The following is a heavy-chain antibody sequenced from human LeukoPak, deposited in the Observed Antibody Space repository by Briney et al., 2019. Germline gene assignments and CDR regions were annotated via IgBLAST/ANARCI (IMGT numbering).Heavy chain of an antibody. V-gene: IGHV3-30*02. CDR3: AKRSELERRGGDYYYYMDV. CDR2: IRYDGSNK. J-gene: IGHJ6*03. CDR1: GFTFSSHG. Sequence: GSLRLSCAASGFTFSSHGMHWVRQAPGKGLEWVAFIRYDGSNKLYADSVKGRFTISRDNSKNTLSLQMNSLRPEDTAVYYCAKRSELERRGGDYYYYMDVWGKGTTVTISS. D-gene: IGHD1-1*01.